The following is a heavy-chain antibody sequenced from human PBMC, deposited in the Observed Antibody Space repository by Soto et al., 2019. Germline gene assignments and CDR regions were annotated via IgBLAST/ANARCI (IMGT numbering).Heavy chain of an antibody. CDR3: ASSSSGWYYFDY. V-gene: IGHV1-3*05. CDR2: LNAGNGNT. Sequence: QVQLVQSGAEEKKPGASVKVSCKASGYTFTSYAMHWVRQAPGQRLEWMGWLNAGNGNTKYSQKFQGRVTITRDTSASTAYMELSSLRSEDTAVYYCASSSSGWYYFDYWGQGTLVTVSS. CDR1: GYTFTSYA. J-gene: IGHJ4*02. D-gene: IGHD6-19*01.